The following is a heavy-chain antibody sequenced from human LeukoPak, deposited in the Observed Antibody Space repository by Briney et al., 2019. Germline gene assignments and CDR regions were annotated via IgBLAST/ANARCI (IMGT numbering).Heavy chain of an antibody. CDR2: IYYSGST. D-gene: IGHD3-10*01. CDR3: ARGFGMGRLDP. V-gene: IGHV4-59*01. CDR1: GGSISSYY. J-gene: IGHJ5*02. Sequence: SETLSLTCTVSGGSISSYYWSWIRQPPGKGLEWIGYIYYSGSTNYNPSLKSRVTISVDTSKNQFSVKLSSVTAADTAVYYCARGFGMGRLDPWGQGTLVTVSS.